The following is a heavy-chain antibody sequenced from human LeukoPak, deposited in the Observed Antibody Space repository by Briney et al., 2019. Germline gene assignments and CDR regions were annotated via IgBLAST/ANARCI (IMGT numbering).Heavy chain of an antibody. CDR2: VSAGGANT. V-gene: IGHV3-23*01. J-gene: IGHJ5*02. CDR1: GFSFSDYA. Sequence: GGSLRLSCVASGFSFSDYAMSWVRQAPGKGLEWVSSVSAGGANTYYADSVKGRFTISRDNSRNTLSLQINTLSAEDTAVYHCAKTISPGVVARGFDPWGQGTLVTVSS. D-gene: IGHD2-15*01. CDR3: AKTISPGVVARGFDP.